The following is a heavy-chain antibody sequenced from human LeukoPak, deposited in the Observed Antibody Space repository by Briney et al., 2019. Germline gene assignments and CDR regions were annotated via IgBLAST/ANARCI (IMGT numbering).Heavy chain of an antibody. J-gene: IGHJ4*02. CDR1: GGSISSSSYY. CDR2: ICYSGST. V-gene: IGHV4-39*01. CDR3: ARLRWFGELLPSYFDY. Sequence: SETLSLTCTVSGGSISSSSYYWGWIRQPPGKGLEWIGSICYSGSTYYNPSLKSRVTISVDTSKNQFSLKLSSVTAADTAVYYCARLRWFGELLPSYFDYWGQGTLVTVSS. D-gene: IGHD3-10*01.